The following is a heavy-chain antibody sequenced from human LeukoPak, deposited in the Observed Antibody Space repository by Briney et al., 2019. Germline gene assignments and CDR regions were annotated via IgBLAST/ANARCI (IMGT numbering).Heavy chain of an antibody. CDR3: ARSYYDFWSGYYYYYMDV. Sequence: GGSLRLSCEGSGFTFSNYWMGWVRQAPGKGLEWVAVISYDGSNKYYADSVKGRFTISRDNSKNTLYPQMNSLRAEDTAVYYCARSYYDFWSGYYYYYMDVWGKGTTVTVSS. V-gene: IGHV3-30-3*01. CDR2: ISYDGSNK. CDR1: GFTFSNYW. D-gene: IGHD3-3*01. J-gene: IGHJ6*03.